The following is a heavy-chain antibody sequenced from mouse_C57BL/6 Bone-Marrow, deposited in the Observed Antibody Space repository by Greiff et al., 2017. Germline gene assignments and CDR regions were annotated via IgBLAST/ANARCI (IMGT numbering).Heavy chain of an antibody. Sequence: QVQLQQPGTELVTPGTSVMLSCKASGYTFTSYWMHWVKQRPGQGLEWIGSINPSNGGTNSTAKISRKDTLTVAKSSSTSYMQLGSLRSEDAAVYYCARSRGKNAYGYAMYYWGQGTSDTVSS. CDR1: GYTFTSYW. CDR2: INPSNGGT. D-gene: IGHD6-5*01. CDR3: ARSRGKNAYGYAMYY. V-gene: IGHV1-53*01. J-gene: IGHJ4*01.